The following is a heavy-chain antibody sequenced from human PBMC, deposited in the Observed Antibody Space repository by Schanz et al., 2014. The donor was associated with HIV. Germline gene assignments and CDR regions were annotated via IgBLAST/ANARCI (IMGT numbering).Heavy chain of an antibody. J-gene: IGHJ5*02. D-gene: IGHD2-2*01. CDR2: ISGYNGNT. CDR3: ARDLRVVPAASDNWFDP. V-gene: IGHV1-18*04. Sequence: QVQLVQSGAEAKKPGASVKVSCRASGYTFTAYYVHWVRQAPGQGLEWMGWISGYNGNTNYAQKLQGRVTMTTDTSTSIAYMELRSLRFDDTAMYYCARDLRVVPAASDNWFDPWGQGTLVTVSS. CDR1: GYTFTAYY.